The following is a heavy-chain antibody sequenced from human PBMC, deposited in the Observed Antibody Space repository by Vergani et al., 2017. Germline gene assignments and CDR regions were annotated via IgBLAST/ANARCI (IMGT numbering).Heavy chain of an antibody. J-gene: IGHJ6*02. V-gene: IGHV3-30*18. D-gene: IGHD2-8*01. Sequence: VQLLESGGGVVQPGRSLRLSCAASGFTFSSYGMHWVRQAPGKGLEWVAVISYDGSNKYYADSVKGRFTISRDNSKNTLYLQMNSLRAEDTAVYYCAKDFSRRYYYGMDVWGQGTTVTVSS. CDR3: AKDFSRRYYYGMDV. CDR2: ISYDGSNK. CDR1: GFTFSSYG.